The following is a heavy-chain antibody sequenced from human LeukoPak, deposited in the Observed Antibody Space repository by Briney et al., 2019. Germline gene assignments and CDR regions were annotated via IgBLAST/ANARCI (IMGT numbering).Heavy chain of an antibody. CDR3: ARGYNWNYGYL. J-gene: IGHJ5*02. V-gene: IGHV4-4*07. D-gene: IGHD1-7*01. CDR1: GGSISRYY. CDR2: IYTSGST. Sequence: SETLSLTWAVSGGSISRYYWSWIRQPAGKGLEWIGRIYTSGSTNYNPSLKSRVTMSIDTSKNQFSLKLSSVTAADTAVYYCARGYNWNYGYLWGQGTLVTVSS.